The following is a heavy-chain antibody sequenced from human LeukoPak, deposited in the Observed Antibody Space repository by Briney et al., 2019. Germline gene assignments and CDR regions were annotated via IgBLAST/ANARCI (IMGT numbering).Heavy chain of an antibody. D-gene: IGHD1-1*01. V-gene: IGHV3-7*01. CDR3: AREGTTMSLAY. J-gene: IGHJ4*02. CDR1: GFTFSSYW. Sequence: PGGSLRLSCAASGFTFSSYWMSWVRQAPGKGLEWVANIKQDGSEKYYVGSVKGRFTISRDNAKNSLYLQMNSLRAEDTAVYYCAREGTTMSLAYWGQGTLVTVTS. CDR2: IKQDGSEK.